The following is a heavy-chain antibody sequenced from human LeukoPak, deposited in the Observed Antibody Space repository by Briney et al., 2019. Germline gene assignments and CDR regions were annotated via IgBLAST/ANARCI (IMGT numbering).Heavy chain of an antibody. CDR3: ARGLTSMPPGGY. Sequence: SETLSLTCAVYGGSFSDYYWSWIRQPPGMGLEWIGEINHSGSTNYNPSLKSRVTILVDTSKNQFSLKLSSVTAADTAVYYCARGLTSMPPGGYWGQGTLVTVSS. J-gene: IGHJ4*02. CDR2: INHSGST. D-gene: IGHD2/OR15-2a*01. V-gene: IGHV4-34*01. CDR1: GGSFSDYY.